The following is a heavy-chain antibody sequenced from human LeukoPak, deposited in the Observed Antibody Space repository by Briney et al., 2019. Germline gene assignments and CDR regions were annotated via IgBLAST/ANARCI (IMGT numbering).Heavy chain of an antibody. J-gene: IGHJ5*02. V-gene: IGHV1-69*13. D-gene: IGHD6-13*01. Sequence: SVKVSCKVSGYTLTELSMHWVRQAPGQGLEWMGGIIPIFGTANYAQKFQGRVTITADESTSTAYMELSSLRSEDTAVYYCARVGIAAAGTFDWFDPWGQGTLVTVSS. CDR3: ARVGIAAAGTFDWFDP. CDR1: GYTLTELS. CDR2: IIPIFGTA.